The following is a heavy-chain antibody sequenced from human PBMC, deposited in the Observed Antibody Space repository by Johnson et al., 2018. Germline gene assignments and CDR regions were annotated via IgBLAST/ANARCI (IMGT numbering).Heavy chain of an antibody. CDR2: IKSDGDST. J-gene: IGHJ6*02. Sequence: VQLQESGGGLVQPGGSLRLSCAASGFRFSDYWMNWVRQGPGTGLVWVARIKSDGDSTNYADSVQGRFAISRDNAKNTVYLQMSSLLAEDTAVYFCAKDRRPSQDYIYDMDVWGQGTTVTVSS. CDR3: AKDRRPSQDYIYDMDV. CDR1: GFRFSDYW. V-gene: IGHV3-74*01.